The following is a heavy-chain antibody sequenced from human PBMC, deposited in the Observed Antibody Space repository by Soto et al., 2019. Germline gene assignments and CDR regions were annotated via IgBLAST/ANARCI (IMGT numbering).Heavy chain of an antibody. D-gene: IGHD3-22*01. CDR2: ISSSSSTI. Sequence: GGSLRLSCAASGFTFSSYSMNWVRQAPGKGLEWVSYISSSSSTIYYADSVKGRFTISRDNAKNSLYLQMSSLRDEDTAVYYCATYDTIPPTYFDYWGQGTLVTVSS. CDR3: ATYDTIPPTYFDY. CDR1: GFTFSSYS. V-gene: IGHV3-48*02. J-gene: IGHJ4*02.